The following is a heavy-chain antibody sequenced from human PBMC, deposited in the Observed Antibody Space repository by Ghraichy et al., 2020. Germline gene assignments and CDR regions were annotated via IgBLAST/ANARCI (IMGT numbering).Heavy chain of an antibody. V-gene: IGHV3-30-3*01. D-gene: IGHD6-13*01. CDR2: ISHDGNFK. Sequence: GGSLRLSCAASGFTFITYSMHLVRQAPGKGLEWVAVISHDGNFKYYADSVKGRFTISRENPKNTLYLQMNSLRAEDTAVYYCARDIKSSSWSYYYYAMDVWGQGTTVTVSS. CDR3: ARDIKSSSWSYYYYAMDV. CDR1: GFTFITYS. J-gene: IGHJ6*02.